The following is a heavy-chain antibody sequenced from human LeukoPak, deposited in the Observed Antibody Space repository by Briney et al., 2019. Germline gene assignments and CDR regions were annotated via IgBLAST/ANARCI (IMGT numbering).Heavy chain of an antibody. CDR1: GFAFDEHG. J-gene: IGHJ4*02. CDR3: ARAPITSPFYFDY. Sequence: PGGSLRLSCTASGFAFDEHGMSWVRQVPGKGLEWVSGINWSGGSTGYADPLRGRFTISRDDAKNSLYLQMDSLRAEDTALYYCARAPITSPFYFDYWGQGTLVTVSS. CDR2: INWSGGST. V-gene: IGHV3-20*04. D-gene: IGHD2-2*01.